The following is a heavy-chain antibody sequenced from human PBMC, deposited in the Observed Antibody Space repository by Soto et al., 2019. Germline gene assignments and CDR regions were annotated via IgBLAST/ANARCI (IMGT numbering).Heavy chain of an antibody. D-gene: IGHD3-9*01. CDR3: ARDRGPYYDILTGDTRRWFDP. CDR1: GGTFSSYT. J-gene: IGHJ5*02. CDR2: IIPILGIA. V-gene: IGHV1-69*08. Sequence: QVQLVQSGAEVKKPGSSVKVSCKASGGTFSSYTISWVRQAPGQGLEWMGRIIPILGIANYAQKFQGRVTITADKSTSTAYMELSSLRSEDTAVYYCARDRGPYYDILTGDTRRWFDPWGQGTLVTVSS.